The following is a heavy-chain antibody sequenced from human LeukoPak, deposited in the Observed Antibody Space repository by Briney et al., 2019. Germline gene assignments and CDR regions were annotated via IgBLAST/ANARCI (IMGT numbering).Heavy chain of an antibody. V-gene: IGHV1-24*01. CDR1: GYTLTELS. CDR3: ARGSRSIYDILTGPLDY. CDR2: FDPEDGET. D-gene: IGHD3-9*01. Sequence: ASVKVSCKVSGYTLTELSMHWVRQAPGKGLEWVGGFDPEDGETIYAQKFQGRVTMTEDTSTDTAYMELSSLRSEDTAVYYCARGSRSIYDILTGPLDYWGQGTLVTVSS. J-gene: IGHJ4*02.